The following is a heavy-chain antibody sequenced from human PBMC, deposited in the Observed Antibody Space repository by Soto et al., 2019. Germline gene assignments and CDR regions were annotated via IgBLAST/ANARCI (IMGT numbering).Heavy chain of an antibody. CDR3: ATLWGQD. J-gene: IGHJ4*02. V-gene: IGHV4-39*01. Sequence: QLQLQESGPGLVKPSETLSLTCTVSGGSISSSSYYWGWIRQPPGKGLEWIGRIYYSGSTYYNPSXXXRXPISVDQSKNQFSLKLSSVTAADTAVYYCATLWGQDWGQGTLVTVSS. CDR1: GGSISSSSYY. CDR2: IYYSGST. D-gene: IGHD3-10*01.